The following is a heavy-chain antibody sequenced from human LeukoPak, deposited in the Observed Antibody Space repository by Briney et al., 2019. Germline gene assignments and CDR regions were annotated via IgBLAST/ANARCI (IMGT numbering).Heavy chain of an antibody. D-gene: IGHD6-19*01. CDR1: GGSISSSSYY. V-gene: IGHV4-39*01. J-gene: IGHJ3*02. CDR2: IYYSGST. CDR3: ARTYSSGRRRDALDI. Sequence: SETLSLTCTVSGGSISSSSYYWGWIRQPPGRGLEWIGSIYYSGSTYYNPSLKSRVTISVDTSKNQFSLKLSSVTAADTAVFYCARTYSSGRRRDALDIWGQGTMVTVSS.